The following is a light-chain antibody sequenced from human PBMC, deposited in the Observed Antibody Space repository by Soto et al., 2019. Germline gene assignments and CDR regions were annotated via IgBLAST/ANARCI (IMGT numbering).Light chain of an antibody. Sequence: QAVVAQPPSVSGAPGQKVTISCTGSSSNIGAGYDLHWYQQLPGTAPKLLLYGNSNRPSGVPDRFSGSKSGTSASLAISGLRSEDEANYYCVAWDDSLSGLVFGTGTKLTVL. CDR2: GNS. J-gene: IGLJ1*01. V-gene: IGLV1-40*01. CDR1: SSNIGAGYD. CDR3: VAWDDSLSGLV.